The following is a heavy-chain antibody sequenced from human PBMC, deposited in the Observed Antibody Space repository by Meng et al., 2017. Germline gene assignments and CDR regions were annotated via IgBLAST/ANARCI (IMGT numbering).Heavy chain of an antibody. V-gene: IGHV1-69*13. CDR1: GGTFSSYA. CDR3: ASGDLCSCGRCYLPSDY. D-gene: IGHD2-15*01. Sequence: SVNVSCKASGGTFSSYAISWVRQAPGQGLEWMGGIIPIFGTANYAQKFQGRVTITADESTSTACMELSSLRSEGTDVYYCASGDLCSCGRCYLPSDYWGQGTLVTVSS. CDR2: IIPIFGTA. J-gene: IGHJ4*02.